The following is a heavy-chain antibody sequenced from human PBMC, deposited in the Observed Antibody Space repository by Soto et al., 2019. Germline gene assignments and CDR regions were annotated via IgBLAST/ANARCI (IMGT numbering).Heavy chain of an antibody. D-gene: IGHD4-17*01. CDR1: GFTFSSYG. J-gene: IGHJ6*02. Sequence: QVQLVESGGGVVQPGRSLRLSCAASGFTFSSYGMHWVRQAPGKGLEWVAVIWYDGSNKYYADSVKGRFTISRDNSKNTMYLQMNSLRAEDTAVYYCAKDVTTVTADYYYYGMDVWGQGNTVTVSS. V-gene: IGHV3-33*06. CDR2: IWYDGSNK. CDR3: AKDVTTVTADYYYYGMDV.